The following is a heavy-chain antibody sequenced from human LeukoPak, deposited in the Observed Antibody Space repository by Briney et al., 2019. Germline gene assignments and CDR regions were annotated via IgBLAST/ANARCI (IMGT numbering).Heavy chain of an antibody. CDR2: IYSGGST. CDR3: ARDLSGSYPH. J-gene: IGHJ1*01. D-gene: IGHD1-26*01. V-gene: IGHV3-66*01. CDR1: GFTVSSNY. Sequence: GGSLRLSCAASGFTVSSNYMSWVRQAPRKGLEWVSVIYSGGSTYYADSVKGRFTISRDNSKNTLYLQMNSLRAEDTAVYYCARDLSGSYPHWGQGTLVTVSS.